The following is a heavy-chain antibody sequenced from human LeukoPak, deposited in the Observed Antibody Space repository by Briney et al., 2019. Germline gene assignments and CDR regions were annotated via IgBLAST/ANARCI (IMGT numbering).Heavy chain of an antibody. D-gene: IGHD3-10*01. V-gene: IGHV3-7*01. CDR1: GFTFSSYC. Sequence: GGSLRLSCAASGFTFSSYCMNWVRQAPGKGLEWVANIKQGGSEQYYVDSVKGRFTVSRDNAKSSLYLQMNSLRVEDTAVYYCARDSGSEDMDGWGKGTTVTVSS. CDR2: IKQGGSEQ. CDR3: ARDSGSEDMDG. J-gene: IGHJ6*03.